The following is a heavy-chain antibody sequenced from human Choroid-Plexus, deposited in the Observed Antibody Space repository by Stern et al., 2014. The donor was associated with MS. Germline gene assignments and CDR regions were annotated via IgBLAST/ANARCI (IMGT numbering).Heavy chain of an antibody. V-gene: IGHV3-30*18. CDR2: VSYDGSNK. J-gene: IGHJ5*02. CDR1: GFTFGSCA. CDR3: AKDRQYLTYFFDH. D-gene: IGHD2/OR15-2a*01. Sequence: VQLVESGGGVLQPGRPLRLSCVASGFTFGSCAMHWVRPAPGKGLEWVAGVSYDGSNKYYADSVKGRFTISRDNSQNTLYMQMSSLRPEDTAVYYCAKDRQYLTYFFDHWGQGSLVTVSS.